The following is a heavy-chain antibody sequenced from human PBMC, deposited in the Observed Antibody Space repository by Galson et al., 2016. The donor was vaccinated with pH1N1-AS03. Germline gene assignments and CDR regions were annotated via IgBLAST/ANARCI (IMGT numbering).Heavy chain of an antibody. V-gene: IGHV5-51*01. CDR3: VRLSPQLELRSYLDP. CDR2: INPRDSDI. Sequence: QSGAEVKKPGESLKISCKVSGNRFSENWIAWVRQTPGKGLEWMGVINPRDSDIRYSPSFQGQVTISADQSIATAYVQWTSLRASDTAIYYCVRLSPQLELRSYLDPWSQGTPVIVSS. J-gene: IGHJ5*02. CDR1: GNRFSENW. D-gene: IGHD1-7*01.